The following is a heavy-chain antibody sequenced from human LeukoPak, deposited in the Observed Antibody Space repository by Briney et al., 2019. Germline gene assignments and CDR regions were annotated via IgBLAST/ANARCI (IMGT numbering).Heavy chain of an antibody. CDR2: INQDGSEK. D-gene: IGHD6-19*01. J-gene: IGHJ4*02. V-gene: IGHV3-7*03. Sequence: GGSLRLSCAGSGFTFGSFWMNWVRQAPGKGLESVAHINQDGSEKYYVDSLKGRFSISRDNAKNLLYLQTNSLRAEDTAVYYCAKSLSSVAGTVYWGQGTLVTVSS. CDR3: AKSLSSVAGTVY. CDR1: GFTFGSFW.